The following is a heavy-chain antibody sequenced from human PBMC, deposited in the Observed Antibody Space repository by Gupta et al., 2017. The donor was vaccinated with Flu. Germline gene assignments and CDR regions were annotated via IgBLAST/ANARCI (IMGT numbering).Heavy chain of an antibody. D-gene: IGHD3-9*01. J-gene: IGHJ4*02. CDR2: NHSGST. CDR3: ARGDYDILTGYWYPDKKVNAMRNGKFDY. Sequence: NHSGSTNSNPSLKSRVTISVDTSKNQFSLKLSSVTAADTAVYYCARGDYDILTGYWYPDKKVNAMRNGKFDYWGQGTLVTVSS. V-gene: IGHV4-34*01.